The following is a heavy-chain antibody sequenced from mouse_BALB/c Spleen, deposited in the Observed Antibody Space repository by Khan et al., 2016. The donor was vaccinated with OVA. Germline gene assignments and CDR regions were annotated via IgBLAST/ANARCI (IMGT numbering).Heavy chain of an antibody. D-gene: IGHD1-2*01. Sequence: VQLQESGPGLVAPSQSLSITCTVSGFSSINYGVSWVRQPPGKGLEWLGVIWGDGTTNYHSALTSRLSISKDNSKSQVFLKLNSLQTDDTATYYCAIIDYGLAWFAYWGQGTLVTVSA. CDR3: AIIDYGLAWFAY. J-gene: IGHJ3*01. CDR2: IWGDGTT. CDR1: GFSSINYG. V-gene: IGHV2-3*01.